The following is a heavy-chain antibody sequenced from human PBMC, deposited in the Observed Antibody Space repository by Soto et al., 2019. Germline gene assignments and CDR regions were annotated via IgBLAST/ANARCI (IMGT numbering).Heavy chain of an antibody. Sequence: ASVKVSCKASGYTFTNYFIHWVRQAPGQGLEWMGIINPSGGSTRYAQKLQGRVTMTRDTSTSTVYMELSSLRSGDTAVYYCARDSLAQTLNYFFNMDVWGQGTTVTVSS. CDR2: INPSGGST. CDR1: GYTFTNYF. CDR3: ARDSLAQTLNYFFNMDV. J-gene: IGHJ6*02. V-gene: IGHV1-46*04.